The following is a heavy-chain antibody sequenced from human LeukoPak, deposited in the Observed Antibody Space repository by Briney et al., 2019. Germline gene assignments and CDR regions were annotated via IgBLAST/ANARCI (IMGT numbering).Heavy chain of an antibody. J-gene: IGHJ4*02. CDR3: Y. V-gene: IGHV4-59*08. CDR2: VFCSGST. CDR1: GGSLTGSF. Sequence: SETLSLTCTVSGGSLTGSFWSWIRQPPGKGLEWIGYVFCSGSTRYNPSLKSRVTTSVDTSKNQFSLRLTSVTAADTAVYYDYWSQGTLVTVSS.